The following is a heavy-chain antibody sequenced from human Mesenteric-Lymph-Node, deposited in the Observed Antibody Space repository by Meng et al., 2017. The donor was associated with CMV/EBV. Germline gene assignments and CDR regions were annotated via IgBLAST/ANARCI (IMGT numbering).Heavy chain of an antibody. V-gene: IGHV3-53*01. CDR3: AKDTRVGAWGAFDY. Sequence: GESLKISCAASGFSVNYIYMSWVRQAPGKGLEWVSIMYSGGTTYYADSVKGRFTISRDNSKNTLYLQMNSLRAEDTAIYYCAKDTRVGAWGAFDYWGQGTLVTVSS. CDR2: MYSGGTT. J-gene: IGHJ4*02. D-gene: IGHD1-26*01. CDR1: GFSVNYIY.